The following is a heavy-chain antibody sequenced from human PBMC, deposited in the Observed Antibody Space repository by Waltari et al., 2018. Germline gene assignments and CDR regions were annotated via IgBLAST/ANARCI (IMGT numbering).Heavy chain of an antibody. D-gene: IGHD6-13*01. V-gene: IGHV4-34*01. Sequence: QVQLQQWGAGLLKPSETLSLTCAVYGGSFSGYYWSWIRQPPGKGLEWIGEINHSGSTNYNPSLKSRVTISVDTSKNQFSLKLSSVTAADTAVYYCARGKVSGIAAAGTDYWGQGTLVTVSS. CDR1: GGSFSGYY. J-gene: IGHJ4*02. CDR3: ARGKVSGIAAAGTDY. CDR2: INHSGST.